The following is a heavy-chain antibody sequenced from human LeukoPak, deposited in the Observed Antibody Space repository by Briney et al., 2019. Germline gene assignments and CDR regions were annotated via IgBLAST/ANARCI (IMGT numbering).Heavy chain of an antibody. J-gene: IGHJ5*02. CDR3: ARPTTDCSSTSCRKKAYNWFDP. CDR1: GYNFTREW. V-gene: IGHV5-51*01. CDR2: IHPGDSDT. D-gene: IGHD2-2*01. Sequence: GESLKISCKASGYNFTREWIGWVRQMPGKGLEWMGIIHPGDSDTRYSPSFQGQVTISADKSISTAYLQWSSLKASDTAMYYCARPTTDCSSTSCRKKAYNWFDPWGQGTLVTVSS.